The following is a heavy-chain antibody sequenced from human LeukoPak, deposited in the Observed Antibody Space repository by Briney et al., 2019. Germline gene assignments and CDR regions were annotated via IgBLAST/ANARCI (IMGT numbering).Heavy chain of an antibody. Sequence: PGGSLRLSCAASGFTFSSYWMSWVRQAPGKGLEWVANIKEGGSQKYYVDSVKGRFTISRDNAKNSLYPQMNSLRAEDTALYYCLRDYQGYWGQGTLVTVSS. J-gene: IGHJ4*02. V-gene: IGHV3-7*01. CDR2: IKEGGSQK. D-gene: IGHD6-13*01. CDR3: LRDYQGY. CDR1: GFTFSSYW.